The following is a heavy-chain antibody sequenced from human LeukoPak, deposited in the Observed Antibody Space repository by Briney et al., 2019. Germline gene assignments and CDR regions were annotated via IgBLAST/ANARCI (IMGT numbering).Heavy chain of an antibody. CDR2: IYYSGST. D-gene: IGHD6-13*01. Sequence: SETLSLTCTVSGGSISSGDYYWSWIRQPPGKGLEWIGYIYYSGSTYYNPSLKSRVTISVDTSKNQFSLKLSSVTAADTAVYYCARDRVAAAGRNWFDPWGQGTLVTVSS. CDR3: ARDRVAAAGRNWFDP. V-gene: IGHV4-30-4*01. J-gene: IGHJ5*02. CDR1: GGSISSGDYY.